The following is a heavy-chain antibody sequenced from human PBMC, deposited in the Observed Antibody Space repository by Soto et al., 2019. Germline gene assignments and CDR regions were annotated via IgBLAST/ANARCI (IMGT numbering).Heavy chain of an antibody. J-gene: IGHJ4*02. D-gene: IGHD2-15*01. CDR2: IYWDDDK. V-gene: IGHV2-5*02. CDR1: GFSLSTSGVG. Sequence: QITLKESGPTLVKPTQTLTLTCTFSGFSLSTSGVGVGWIRQPPGKALEWLALIYWDDDKRYSPSLKSRLTITKDTSKNQVVLTLTNMDPVDTATYYCAHRPSYCSGISCYSGFHYWGQGTLVTVSS. CDR3: AHRPSYCSGISCYSGFHY.